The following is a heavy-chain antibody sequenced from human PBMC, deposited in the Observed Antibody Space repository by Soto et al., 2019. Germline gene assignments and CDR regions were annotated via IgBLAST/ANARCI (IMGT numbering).Heavy chain of an antibody. CDR1: GGSVSSGSYY. CDR2: ISNSGST. Sequence: KSSETLSLTCTVSGGSVSSGSYYWSWIRQHPGKGLEWIGYISNSGSTGYNPSLKTRLSMSVDRSKNQFTLRLTSVTAADTAVYFCATESGSTYGYFDYWGQGTQVTVSS. CDR3: ATESGSTYGYFDY. D-gene: IGHD4-17*01. V-gene: IGHV4-30-4*08. J-gene: IGHJ4*02.